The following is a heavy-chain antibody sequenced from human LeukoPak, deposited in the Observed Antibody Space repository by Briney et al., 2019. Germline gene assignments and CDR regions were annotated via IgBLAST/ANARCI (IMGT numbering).Heavy chain of an antibody. D-gene: IGHD6-19*01. CDR1: GFTFSSYN. CDR2: ISSSGSYI. J-gene: IGHJ4*02. CDR3: ARDETPEDSSGWPYFDY. V-gene: IGHV3-21*01. Sequence: GGSLRLSCAASGFTFSSYNLNWVRQAPGKGLEWVSSISSSGSYIYYADSVKGRFTISRDNAKNSLYLQMNSLRAEDTAVYYCARDETPEDSSGWPYFDYWGQGTLVTVSS.